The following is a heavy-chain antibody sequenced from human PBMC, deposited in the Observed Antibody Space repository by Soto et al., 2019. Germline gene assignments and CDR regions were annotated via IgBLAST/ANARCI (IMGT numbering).Heavy chain of an antibody. V-gene: IGHV1-69*13. J-gene: IGHJ6*02. CDR3: ARRWAYYYGMDV. CDR1: GGTFSSYA. Sequence: ASVKVSCKASGGTFSSYAISWVRQAPGQGLEWMGGIIPIFGTANYAQKFQGRVTITADESTSTAYMELSSLRSEDTAVYYCARRWAYYYGMDVCRQGPTVPV. D-gene: IGHD1-26*01. CDR2: IIPIFGTA.